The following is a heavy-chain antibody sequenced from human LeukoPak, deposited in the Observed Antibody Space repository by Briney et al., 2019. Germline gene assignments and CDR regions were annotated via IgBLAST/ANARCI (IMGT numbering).Heavy chain of an antibody. CDR3: ASKGVTAENYFDY. CDR1: GGSISSYY. V-gene: IGHV4-59*01. CDR2: IYYSGST. D-gene: IGHD2-21*02. J-gene: IGHJ4*02. Sequence: PSETLSLTCTVSGGSISSYYWSWIRQPPGKGLEWIGYIYYSGSTNYNPSLKSRVTISVDTSRNQFSLKLSAVTAADTAVYYCASKGVTAENYFDYGGQGTLVTVSS.